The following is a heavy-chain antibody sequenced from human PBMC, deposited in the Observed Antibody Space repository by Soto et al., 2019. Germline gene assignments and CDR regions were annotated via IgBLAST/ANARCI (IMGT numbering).Heavy chain of an antibody. J-gene: IGHJ4*02. Sequence: SETLSLTCTVSGGSISSYYWSWIRQPPGKGLEWIGYIYYSGSTNYNPSLKSRVTISVDTSKNQFSLKLSSVTAADTAVYYCARDLSGDYRFDYWGQGTLVTVSS. CDR2: IYYSGST. D-gene: IGHD4-17*01. V-gene: IGHV4-59*01. CDR1: GGSISSYY. CDR3: ARDLSGDYRFDY.